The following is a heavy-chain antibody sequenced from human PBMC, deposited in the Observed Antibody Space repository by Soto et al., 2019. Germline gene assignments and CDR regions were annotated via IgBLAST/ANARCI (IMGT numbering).Heavy chain of an antibody. D-gene: IGHD2-2*01. J-gene: IGHJ6*03. CDR2: IYPGDSDT. CDR1: GYSFTSYW. CDR3: ARYERCSSTSCPPRGFYYYYMDV. V-gene: IGHV5-51*01. Sequence: GESLKISCKGSGYSFTSYWIGWVRQMPGKGLEWMGIIYPGDSDTRYSPSFQGQVTISADKSISTAYLQWSSLKASDTAMYYCARYERCSSTSCPPRGFYYYYMDVWGKGTTVTVSS.